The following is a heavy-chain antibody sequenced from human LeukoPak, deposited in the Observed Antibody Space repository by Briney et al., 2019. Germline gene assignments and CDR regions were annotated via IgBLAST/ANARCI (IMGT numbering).Heavy chain of an antibody. V-gene: IGHV3-53*01. CDR3: ARDLNAQSRAFDI. CDR1: GLTVGSNY. Sequence: AGGSLRLSCAASGLTVGSNYMTWVRQAPGKGLEWVSVIYSAGDTYYTDSVKGRFTISRDNSQNTAYLQMNSLRAEDTAAYYCARDLNAQSRAFDIWGRGTMVTVSS. J-gene: IGHJ3*02. D-gene: IGHD1-1*01. CDR2: IYSAGDT.